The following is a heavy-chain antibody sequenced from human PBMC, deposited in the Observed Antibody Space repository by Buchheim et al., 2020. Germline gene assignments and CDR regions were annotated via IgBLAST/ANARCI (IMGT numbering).Heavy chain of an antibody. V-gene: IGHV4-39*01. CDR2: IHYSGST. CDR1: GGSISSSSYY. CDR3: ARIRVVVITTEALGFDY. Sequence: QLQLQESGPGLVKPSETLSLTCTVSGGSISSSSYYWGWIRQPPGKGLEWIGSIHYSGSTYYNPSLKSRVTISVDTSKNQSSLKLSSVTAADTAVYYCARIRVVVITTEALGFDYWGQGTL. D-gene: IGHD3-22*01. J-gene: IGHJ4*02.